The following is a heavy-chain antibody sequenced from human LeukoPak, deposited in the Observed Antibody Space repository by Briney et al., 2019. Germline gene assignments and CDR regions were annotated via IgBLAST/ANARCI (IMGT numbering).Heavy chain of an antibody. CDR3: ARVLRDGDYFA. CDR1: GFTFSSYE. D-gene: IGHD4-17*01. J-gene: IGHJ5*02. V-gene: IGHV3-48*03. CDR2: ISSSGSTI. Sequence: PEGSLRLSCAASGFTFSSYEMNWVCQAPGKGLEWVSYISSSGSTIYYADSVKGRFTISRDNAKNSLYLQMNSLRAEDTAVYYCARVLRDGDYFAWGQGTLVTVSS.